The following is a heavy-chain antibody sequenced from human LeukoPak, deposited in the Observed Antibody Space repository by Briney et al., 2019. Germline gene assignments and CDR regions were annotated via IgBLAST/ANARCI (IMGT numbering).Heavy chain of an antibody. CDR3: AREGNYYDSSGFHL. CDR2: INPNSGGT. Sequence: ASVKVSFKASGYTFTGYYMHWVRQAPGQGLEWMGWINPNSGGTNYAQRFQGRVTITRDTSISTAYMELSRLRSDDTAVYYCAREGNYYDSSGFHLWGQGTLVTVSS. D-gene: IGHD3-22*01. CDR1: GYTFTGYY. J-gene: IGHJ5*02. V-gene: IGHV1-2*02.